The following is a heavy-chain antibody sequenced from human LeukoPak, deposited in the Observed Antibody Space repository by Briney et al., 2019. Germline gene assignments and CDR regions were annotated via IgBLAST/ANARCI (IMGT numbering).Heavy chain of an antibody. CDR1: GFTFSSYS. V-gene: IGHV3-21*01. Sequence: GGSLRLSCAASGFTFSSYSMNWVRQAPGKGLGWVSSISSSSSYIYYADSVKGRFTISRDNAKNSLYLQMNSLRAEDTAVYYCARDEGSGSYFDYWGQGTLVTVSS. CDR3: ARDEGSGSYFDY. D-gene: IGHD3-10*01. J-gene: IGHJ4*02. CDR2: ISSSSSYI.